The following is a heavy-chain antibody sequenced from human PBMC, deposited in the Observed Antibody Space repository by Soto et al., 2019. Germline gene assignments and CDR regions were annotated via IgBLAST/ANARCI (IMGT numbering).Heavy chain of an antibody. CDR1: GFTFSSYG. CDR3: ARDPGGPYSGYDYDY. Sequence: GGSLRLSCAASGFTFSSYGMHWVRQAPGKGLEWVAVIWYDGSNKYYADSVKGRFTISRDNSKNTLYLQMNSLRAEDTAVYYCARDPGGPYSGYDYDYWGQGTLVTVSS. J-gene: IGHJ4*02. V-gene: IGHV3-33*01. CDR2: IWYDGSNK. D-gene: IGHD5-12*01.